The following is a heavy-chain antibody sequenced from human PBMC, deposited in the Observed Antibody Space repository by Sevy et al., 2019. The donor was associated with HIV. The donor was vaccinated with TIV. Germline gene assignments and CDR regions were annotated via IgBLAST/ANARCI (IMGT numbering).Heavy chain of an antibody. Sequence: GGSLRLSCAASGFTFSDYYMSWIRQAPGKGLEWVSYISSSGSTIYYADSVKGRFTISRDNAKNSLYLQMNSLRAEDMAVYYCARGRGLGHAWRYYYDSSGYYSAPFDYWGQGTLVTVSS. J-gene: IGHJ4*02. CDR2: ISSSGSTI. CDR3: ARGRGLGHAWRYYYDSSGYYSAPFDY. CDR1: GFTFSDYY. D-gene: IGHD3-22*01. V-gene: IGHV3-11*01.